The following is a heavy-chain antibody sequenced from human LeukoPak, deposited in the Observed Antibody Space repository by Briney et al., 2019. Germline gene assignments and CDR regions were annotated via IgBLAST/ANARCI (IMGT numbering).Heavy chain of an antibody. J-gene: IGHJ5*02. V-gene: IGHV1-2*02. CDR1: GYTFTDYY. CDR3: ARDSSSVFDP. Sequence: ASVKVSCKASGYTFTDYYDYWVRQAPGQGLEWMGWINPNSGDTNYAQKFQGRVTMTRDTSISTAYMDLSSLRSDDTAMYYCARDSSSVFDPWGQGTLVTVSS. CDR2: INPNSGDT. D-gene: IGHD6-6*01.